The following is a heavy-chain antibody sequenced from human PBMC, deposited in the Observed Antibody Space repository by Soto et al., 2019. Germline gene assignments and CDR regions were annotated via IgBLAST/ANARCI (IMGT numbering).Heavy chain of an antibody. J-gene: IGHJ6*02. CDR2: ISYDGDNK. CDR1: GFTFSYHA. CDR3: ARGTTTSAFSAMDV. Sequence: QVQLVESGGGVVQPGRSLRLSCAASGFTFSYHALNWVRQAPGKGLECVAVISYDGDNKYIAESVKGRFTISRDNSKNTVSLQMNSLRTEDTAMYFCARGTTTSAFSAMDVWSQGSTVTVSS. V-gene: IGHV3-30-3*01. D-gene: IGHD1-1*01.